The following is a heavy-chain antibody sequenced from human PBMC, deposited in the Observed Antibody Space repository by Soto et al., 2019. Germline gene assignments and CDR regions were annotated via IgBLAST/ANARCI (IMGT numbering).Heavy chain of an antibody. CDR1: GGSISSSSYY. CDR3: ARHYYGGNSPGPYSSYGMDV. D-gene: IGHD4-17*01. V-gene: IGHV4-39*01. Sequence: SETLSLTCTVSGGSISSSSYYWGWIRQPPGKGLEWIGSIYYSGSTYYNPSLKSRVTIPVDTSKTQFSLKLSPVTAAETAVYYCARHYYGGNSPGPYSSYGMDVSGQGTTVTVS. CDR2: IYYSGST. J-gene: IGHJ6*02.